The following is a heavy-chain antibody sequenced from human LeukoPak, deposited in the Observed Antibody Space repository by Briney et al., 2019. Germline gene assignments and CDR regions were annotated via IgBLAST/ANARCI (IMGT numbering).Heavy chain of an antibody. CDR1: GFTFDDYA. V-gene: IGHV3-23*01. J-gene: IGHJ4*02. CDR2: ISGSGGST. CDR3: AKGAGYYYDSSGYYSPPSFDY. D-gene: IGHD3-22*01. Sequence: GGSLRLSCAASGFTFDDYAMHWVRQAPGKGLEWVSAISGSGGSTYYADSVKGRFTISRDNSKNTLYLQMNSLRAEDTAVYYCAKGAGYYYDSSGYYSPPSFDYWGQGTLVTVSS.